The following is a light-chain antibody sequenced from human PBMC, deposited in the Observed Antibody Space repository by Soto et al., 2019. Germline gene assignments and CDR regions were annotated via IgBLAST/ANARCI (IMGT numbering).Light chain of an antibody. CDR1: SSDVGGYEY. V-gene: IGLV2-11*01. CDR3: CSYAGSPFYV. CDR2: DVS. J-gene: IGLJ1*01. Sequence: QSALTQPRSVSGSPGQSVTISCTGTSSDVGGYEYVSWYQQHPGKAPKLMIYDVSKRPSGVPDRFSGSRSGNTASLTISGLQTEDEADYYCCSYAGSPFYVLGIGTKVT.